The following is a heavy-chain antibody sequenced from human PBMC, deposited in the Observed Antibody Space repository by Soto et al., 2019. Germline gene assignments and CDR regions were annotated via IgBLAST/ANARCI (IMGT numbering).Heavy chain of an antibody. CDR1: GYSFTSYW. CDR2: IYPGDSDT. D-gene: IGHD1-20*01. Sequence: GESLKISCKGSGYSFTSYWIGWVRQMPGKGLEWMGIIYPGDSDTRYSPSFQGQVTISADKSISTAYLQWSSLKASDTAMYYCATALRDTYNWNHPYRMDVWGQGTTVTVSS. J-gene: IGHJ6*02. CDR3: ATALRDTYNWNHPYRMDV. V-gene: IGHV5-51*01.